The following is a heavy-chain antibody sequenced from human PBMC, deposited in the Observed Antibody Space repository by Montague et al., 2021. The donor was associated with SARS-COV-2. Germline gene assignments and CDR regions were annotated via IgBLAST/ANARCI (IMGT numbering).Heavy chain of an antibody. CDR1: GGSISSGTYY. V-gene: IGHV4-39*01. J-gene: IGHJ2*01. D-gene: IGHD6-19*01. Sequence: SETLSLTCTVSGGSISSGTYYWGWVRQPPGKGLEWIGTINYSGKTYYNPSLKSRVTISVDTSKNQFSLKVTSVTAADTAVYYCARRAQWQLSWFFDLCGRGTLITVS. CDR3: ARRAQWQLSWFFDL. CDR2: INYSGKT.